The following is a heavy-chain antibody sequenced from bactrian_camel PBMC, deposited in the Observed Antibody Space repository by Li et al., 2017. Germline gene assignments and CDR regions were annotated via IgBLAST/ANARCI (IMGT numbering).Heavy chain of an antibody. CDR3: AAKIGCAGGWYITHPLESLKENLYDN. V-gene: IGHV3S53*01. Sequence: VQLVESGGGSVAAGGSLRLSCAVSGHTYSSYCMAWFRQPPGEEREVIATIDQDSTTSVRDSVKGRFAISQDSAWSPVFLRMNSLKPDDTAVYYCAAKIGCAGGWYITHPLESLKENLYDNWGQGTQVTVS. CDR2: IDQDSTT. D-gene: IGHD6*01. J-gene: IGHJ4*01. CDR1: GHTYSSYC.